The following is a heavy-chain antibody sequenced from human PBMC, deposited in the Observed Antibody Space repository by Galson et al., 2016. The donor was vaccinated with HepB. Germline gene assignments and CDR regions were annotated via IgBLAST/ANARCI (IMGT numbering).Heavy chain of an antibody. D-gene: IGHD1/OR15-1a*01. CDR3: ARGHWNTRDAFDV. CDR2: MDTTTYKT. Sequence: SVKVSCKASAYVFVTHGISWVRQATGHGPEWMGWMDTTTYKTGYAQKFQGRFTMTKNTSLGTAYMELSSLRSGDTAVYYCARGHWNTRDAFDVWGQGTMVTVSS. V-gene: IGHV1-8*02. J-gene: IGHJ3*01. CDR1: AYVFVTHG.